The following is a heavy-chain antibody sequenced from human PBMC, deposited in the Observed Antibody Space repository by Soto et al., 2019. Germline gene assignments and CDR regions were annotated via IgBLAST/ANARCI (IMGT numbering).Heavy chain of an antibody. D-gene: IGHD3-9*01. J-gene: IGHJ3*02. Sequence: ASVKVSCKASGYTFTSYYMHWVRQAPGQGLEWMGIINPSGGSTSYAQKFQGRVTMTRDTSTSTVYMELSSLRSEDTAVYYCAREQVLRYFDWSLKSDAFDIWGQGTMVTVS. CDR1: GYTFTSYY. CDR2: INPSGGST. CDR3: AREQVLRYFDWSLKSDAFDI. V-gene: IGHV1-46*03.